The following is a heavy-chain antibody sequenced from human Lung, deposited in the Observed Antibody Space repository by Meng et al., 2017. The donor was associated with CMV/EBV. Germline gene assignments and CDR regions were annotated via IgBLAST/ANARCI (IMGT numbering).Heavy chain of an antibody. Sequence: SETLSLTCAVYGGSFSGYYWSWIRQPPGKGLEWIGEINPSGSTNYNPSLKSRVTISVDTSKNQFSLRLGSVTAADTALYYCARGILPQRGSTVPTPDYWGQGTLVTVSS. CDR1: GGSFSGYY. J-gene: IGHJ4*02. CDR2: INPSGST. CDR3: ARGILPQRGSTVPTPDY. D-gene: IGHD4-11*01. V-gene: IGHV4-34*01.